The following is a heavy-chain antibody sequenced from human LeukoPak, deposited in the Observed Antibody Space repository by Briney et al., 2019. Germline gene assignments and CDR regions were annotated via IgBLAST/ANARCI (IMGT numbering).Heavy chain of an antibody. CDR1: GFTFSSYS. D-gene: IGHD1-7*01. CDR3: AREGSGTPNWFDP. J-gene: IGHJ5*02. CDR2: ISSSSSYI. Sequence: PGGSLRLSCAASGFTFSSYSMNWVRQAPGKGLEWVSSISSSSSYIYYADSVKGRFTISRDNAKNSLYLQMNSLRAEDTAVYYCAREGSGTPNWFDPWGQGTLVTVSS. V-gene: IGHV3-21*01.